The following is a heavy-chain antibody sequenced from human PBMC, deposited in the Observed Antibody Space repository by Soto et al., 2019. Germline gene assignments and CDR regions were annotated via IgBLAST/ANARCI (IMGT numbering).Heavy chain of an antibody. CDR1: GFTFTASA. Sequence: QMQLVQSGPEVQKPGTSVKVSCQASGFTFTASAVQWVRQARGQRFEWIGWIVVGSGKTNYAKHFRERVTITSDTARRIAYRGRAGLGAEDSAVYYCGGGGSAKLLYYPSTYYYGMDVWGQGTTVTVSS. CDR3: GGGGSAKLLYYPSTYYYGMDV. D-gene: IGHD2-8*01. CDR2: IVVGSGKT. J-gene: IGHJ6*02. V-gene: IGHV1-58*01.